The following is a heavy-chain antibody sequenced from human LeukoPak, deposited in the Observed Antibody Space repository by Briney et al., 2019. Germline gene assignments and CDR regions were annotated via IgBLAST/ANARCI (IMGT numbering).Heavy chain of an antibody. CDR2: IYISGST. V-gene: IGHV4-4*07. Sequence: PSETLSLTCTVSGDSSSTFHWSWIRQPAGKGLEWIGRIYISGSTNYNPSLKSRVTMSLDTSKRQISLRLRSVTAADTAVYYCVSRKRDNNDYLDAFDIWGQGTVVIVSS. J-gene: IGHJ3*02. CDR1: GDSSSTFH. D-gene: IGHD3-16*01. CDR3: VSRKRDNNDYLDAFDI.